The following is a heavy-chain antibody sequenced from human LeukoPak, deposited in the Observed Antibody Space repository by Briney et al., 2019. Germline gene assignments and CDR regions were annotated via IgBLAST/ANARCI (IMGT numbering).Heavy chain of an antibody. CDR2: ISYDRSNK. Sequence: QPGGSLILSCAASGFTFSSYGMHWVRQAPGKGLEWVAVISYDRSNKYYADSVKGRFTISRDNSKNTLYLQMNSLRAEDTAVYYCAKGRITMIVRDAFDIWGQGTMVTVSS. V-gene: IGHV3-30*18. CDR1: GFTFSSYG. D-gene: IGHD3-22*01. CDR3: AKGRITMIVRDAFDI. J-gene: IGHJ3*02.